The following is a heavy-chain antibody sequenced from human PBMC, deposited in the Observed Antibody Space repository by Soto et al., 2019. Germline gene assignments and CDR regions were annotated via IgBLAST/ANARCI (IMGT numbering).Heavy chain of an antibody. CDR3: GGCSGGSCYYFDY. D-gene: IGHD2-15*01. V-gene: IGHV5-10-1*01. Sequence: GESLKISCKGSGYSFTSYWISWVRQMPGKGLEWMGRIDPSDSYTNYSPSFQGHVTISADKSISTAYLQWSSLKASDTAMYYCGGCSGGSCYYFDYWGQGTLVTVSS. J-gene: IGHJ4*02. CDR2: IDPSDSYT. CDR1: GYSFTSYW.